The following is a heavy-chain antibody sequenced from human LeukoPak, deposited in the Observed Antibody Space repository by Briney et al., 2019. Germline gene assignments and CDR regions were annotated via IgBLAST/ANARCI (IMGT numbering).Heavy chain of an antibody. CDR2: IYYSGST. CDR1: GGSISSSSYY. Sequence: SETLSLTCTVSGGSISSSSYYWSWIRQPPGKGLEWIGYIYYSGSTNYNPSLKSRVTISVDTSKNQFSLKLSSVTAADTAVYYCARHQSDILTGYYPDPENWFDPWGQGTLVTVSS. V-gene: IGHV4-61*05. CDR3: ARHQSDILTGYYPDPENWFDP. J-gene: IGHJ5*02. D-gene: IGHD3-9*01.